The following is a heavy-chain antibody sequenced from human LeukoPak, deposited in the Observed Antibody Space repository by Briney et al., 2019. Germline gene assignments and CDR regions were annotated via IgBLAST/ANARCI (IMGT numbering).Heavy chain of an antibody. CDR3: AKALPVDTAAFDI. Sequence: GRSLRLSCAASGFTFDDYAMHWVRQAPGKGLDWVSGISWNSGRIGYVDCVKGRFTISRDNAKNSLYLQMNSLRAEDTALYYCAKALPVDTAAFDIWGQGTMVTVSS. CDR1: GFTFDDYA. D-gene: IGHD5-18*01. CDR2: ISWNSGRI. J-gene: IGHJ3*02. V-gene: IGHV3-9*01.